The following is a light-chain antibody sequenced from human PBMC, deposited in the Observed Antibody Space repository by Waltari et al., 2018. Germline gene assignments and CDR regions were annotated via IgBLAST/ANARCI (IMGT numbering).Light chain of an antibody. V-gene: IGKV3-15*01. CDR1: QSVSSN. CDR3: QQYNNWPPWT. J-gene: IGKJ1*01. Sequence: EIVRTRSAATLSVPAGDSATHSCRARQSVSSNLAWYQQKHGQAPSLLIYGASTRATGSPARFSGSGSGTEFTLTVSSLQSEDFAVYYCQQYNNWPPWTFGQGTKVEIK. CDR2: GAS.